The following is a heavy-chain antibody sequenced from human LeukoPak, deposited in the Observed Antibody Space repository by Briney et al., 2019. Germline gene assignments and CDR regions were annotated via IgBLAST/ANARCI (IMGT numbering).Heavy chain of an antibody. CDR3: AKNTTLTIVD. V-gene: IGHV3-23*01. CDR2: ISGSGGIT. Sequence: PGGSVCFSCAASGFTFSSYGMNWVRQAPGKGLEWVSGISGSGGITYYADSVKGRFSISRDNSKNTLYLQMNSLRAEDTAVYYCAKNTTLTIVDWGQGSPATVSS. D-gene: IGHD4-17*01. CDR1: GFTFSSYG. J-gene: IGHJ4*02.